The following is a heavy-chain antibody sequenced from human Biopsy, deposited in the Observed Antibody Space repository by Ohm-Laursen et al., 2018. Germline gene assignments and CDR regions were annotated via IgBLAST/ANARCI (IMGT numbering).Heavy chain of an antibody. CDR1: GASFSGDY. Sequence: TLSLTCTVSGASFSGDYWSWIRQSPGRGLEWIGSISEGGSTYYNPSLRGRVTISVDASKNQFSLKLSSVTAADTAVFFCARLYRLDDYWNDGPPDAFDVWAQGTMVTVSS. CDR3: ARLYRLDDYWNDGPPDAFDV. V-gene: IGHV4-59*01. J-gene: IGHJ3*01. CDR2: ISEGGST. D-gene: IGHD3-3*01.